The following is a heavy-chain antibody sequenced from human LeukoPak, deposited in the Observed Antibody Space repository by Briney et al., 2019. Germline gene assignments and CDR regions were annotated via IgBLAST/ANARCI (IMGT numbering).Heavy chain of an antibody. V-gene: IGHV3-9*01. CDR3: AKGEYYYGSGSYDY. D-gene: IGHD3-10*01. J-gene: IGHJ4*02. Sequence: GGSLRLSCAASGFTFDDYAMHWVRQAPGKGLEWVSGISWNSGSIGYADSVKGRFTISRDNSKNTLYLQMNSLRAEDTAVYYCAKGEYYYGSGSYDYWGQGTLVTVSS. CDR2: ISWNSGSI. CDR1: GFTFDDYA.